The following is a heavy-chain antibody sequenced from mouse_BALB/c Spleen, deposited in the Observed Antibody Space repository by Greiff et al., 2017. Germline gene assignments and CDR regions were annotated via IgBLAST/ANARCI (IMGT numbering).Heavy chain of an antibody. CDR3: ARETYDGFAY. CDR2: ISSGGST. CDR1: GFTFSSYA. Sequence: DVQLVESGGGLVKPGGSLKLSCAASGFTFSSYAMSWVRQTPEKRLEWVASISSGGSTYYPDSVKGRFTISRDNARNILYLQMSSLRSEDTAMYYCARETYDGFAYWGQGTLVTVSA. V-gene: IGHV5-6-5*01. D-gene: IGHD2-14*01. J-gene: IGHJ3*01.